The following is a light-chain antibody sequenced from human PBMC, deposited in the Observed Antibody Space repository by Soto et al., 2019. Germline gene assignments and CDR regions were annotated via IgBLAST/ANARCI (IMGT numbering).Light chain of an antibody. Sequence: DIQLTQSPSSLSASVGDRVTITCRASHPISSHLKWFHQKPGKAPRLMIYAGSRLLGGVPARFSGSGSGTEFTLTISSLQSEDFAVYYCQQYNNWPLTFGGGTKV. CDR1: HPISSH. V-gene: IGKV1-39*01. CDR2: AGS. CDR3: QQYNNWPLT. J-gene: IGKJ4*01.